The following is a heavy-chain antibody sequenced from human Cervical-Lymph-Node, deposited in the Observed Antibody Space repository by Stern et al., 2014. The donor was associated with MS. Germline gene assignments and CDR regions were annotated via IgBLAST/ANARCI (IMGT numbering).Heavy chain of an antibody. J-gene: IGHJ4*02. Sequence: EVQLVESGGDLVPPGGSLRLSCEGSGFTFSSYSMNWVRQAPGKGLEWIAHISSSGSDRQYAESVKGRLTISKDNANNSLYLHMKSLTVEDTAVYYCTRGTGYWGQGTLVTVSS. V-gene: IGHV3-48*04. CDR2: ISSSGSDR. CDR1: GFTFSSYS. CDR3: TRGTGY.